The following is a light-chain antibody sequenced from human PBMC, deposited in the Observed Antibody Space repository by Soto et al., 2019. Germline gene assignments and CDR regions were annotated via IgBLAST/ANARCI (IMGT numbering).Light chain of an antibody. CDR1: SSDVGGYNY. CDR3: SSYTSSSTLV. J-gene: IGLJ2*01. Sequence: QSALTQPASVSGSPGQSITISCTGTSSDVGGYNYVSWYQQHPGKAPKLMIYDVSNRPSGVSSRLSGSKSGNTASLTSSGLQAEDEADYYCSSYTSSSTLVFGGGTKVTVL. CDR2: DVS. V-gene: IGLV2-14*01.